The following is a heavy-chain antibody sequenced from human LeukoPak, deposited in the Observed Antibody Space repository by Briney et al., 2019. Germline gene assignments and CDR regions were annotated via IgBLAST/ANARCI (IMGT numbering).Heavy chain of an antibody. D-gene: IGHD6-13*01. CDR2: IWYDGSNK. J-gene: IGHJ5*02. Sequence: GGSLRLSCAASGFTFSSYGMHWVRQAPGKGLEWVAVIWYDGSNKFYAASVRGRFTISSDNSNNTLYLQMNSLRAEDTAVYYCAREYSAGWFDPWGQGTLVTVSS. CDR3: AREYSAGWFDP. V-gene: IGHV3-33*01. CDR1: GFTFSSYG.